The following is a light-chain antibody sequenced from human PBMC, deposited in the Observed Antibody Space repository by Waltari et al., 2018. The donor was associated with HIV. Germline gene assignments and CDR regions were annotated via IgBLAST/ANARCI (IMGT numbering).Light chain of an antibody. J-gene: IGLJ2*01. Sequence: QSVLPQPPSASGTPGQRVTTSCSGSSSNLGSNTVNWYQQLPGTAPKLLIYSNNQRPSGVPDRFSGSKSGTSASLAISGLQSEDEADYYCAAWDGSLNGRVVFGGGTKLTVL. CDR3: AAWDGSLNGRVV. V-gene: IGLV1-44*01. CDR2: SNN. CDR1: SSNLGSNT.